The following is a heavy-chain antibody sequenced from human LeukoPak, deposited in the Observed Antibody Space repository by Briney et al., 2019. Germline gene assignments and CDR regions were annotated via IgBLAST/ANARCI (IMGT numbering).Heavy chain of an antibody. CDR1: GGTFSSYA. CDR3: ARVNFTPGYCSSTSCYADKAAGNWFDP. V-gene: IGHV1-2*02. J-gene: IGHJ5*02. D-gene: IGHD2-2*03. CDR2: INPNSGGT. Sequence: GASVKVSCKASGGTFSSYAISWVRQAPGQGLEWMGWINPNSGGTNYAQKFQGRVTMTRDTSISTAYMELSRLRSDDTAVYYCARVNFTPGYCSSTSCYADKAAGNWFDPWGQGTLVTVSS.